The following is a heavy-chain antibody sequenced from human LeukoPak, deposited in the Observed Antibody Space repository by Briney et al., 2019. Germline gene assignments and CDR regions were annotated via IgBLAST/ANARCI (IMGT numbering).Heavy chain of an antibody. CDR1: GGSVSTYY. J-gene: IGHJ6*04. V-gene: IGHV4-4*07. CDR2: FFTSGTSGTT. D-gene: IGHD2-2*02. CDR3: ARDIVVVPAAIRGLSGSPDV. Sequence: SETLSLTCTVSGGSVSTYYWSWIRQPAGKGLEFIGRFFTSGTSGTTNYNPSLKSRVTMSLDTSKNQFSLKLSSVTAADTAVYYCARDIVVVPAAIRGLSGSPDVWGKGTTVTVSS.